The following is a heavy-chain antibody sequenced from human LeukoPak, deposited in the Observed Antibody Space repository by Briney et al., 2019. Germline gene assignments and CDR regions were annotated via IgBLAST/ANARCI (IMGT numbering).Heavy chain of an antibody. CDR3: ARDSDYGDYSYYYYMDV. D-gene: IGHD4-17*01. CDR1: GYTFTSYG. Sequence: ASVKVSCKASGYTFTSYGISWVRQAPGQGLEWMGWISAYNGNTNYAQKLQGRVTMTTDTSTSTAYMELRSLRSDDTAVYYCARDSDYGDYSYYYYMDVWGKGTTVTISS. CDR2: ISAYNGNT. V-gene: IGHV1-18*01. J-gene: IGHJ6*03.